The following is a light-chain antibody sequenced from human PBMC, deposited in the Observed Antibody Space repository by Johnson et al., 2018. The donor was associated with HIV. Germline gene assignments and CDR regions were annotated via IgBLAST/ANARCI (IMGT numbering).Light chain of an antibody. CDR2: ENN. CDR1: SSNIGNNY. Sequence: QSVLTQSPSVSAAPGQKVTISCSGSSSNIGNNYVSWYQQLPGTAPKLIMYENNKRPSGIPDRFSGSKSGTSATLGITGLQTGDEADYYCGTWDSSLSAGRVFGTGTKVTVL. V-gene: IGLV1-51*02. J-gene: IGLJ1*01. CDR3: GTWDSSLSAGRV.